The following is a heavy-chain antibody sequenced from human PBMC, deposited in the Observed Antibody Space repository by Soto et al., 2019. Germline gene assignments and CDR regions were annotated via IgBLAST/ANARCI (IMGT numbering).Heavy chain of an antibody. Sequence: SETLSLTCTVSGGSISSYYWSWIRQPPGKGLEWIGYIYYSGSTNYNPSLKSRVTISVDTSKNQFSLKLSSVTAADTAVYYCARGYEGYDFWSGYYGLYYYGMDVWGQGTTVTVCS. CDR2: IYYSGST. J-gene: IGHJ6*02. D-gene: IGHD3-3*01. CDR1: GGSISSYY. V-gene: IGHV4-59*01. CDR3: ARGYEGYDFWSGYYGLYYYGMDV.